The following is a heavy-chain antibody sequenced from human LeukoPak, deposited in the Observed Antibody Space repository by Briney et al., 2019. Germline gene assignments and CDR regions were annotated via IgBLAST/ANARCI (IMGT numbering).Heavy chain of an antibody. CDR3: ARWGSTYYYGMDV. D-gene: IGHD7-27*01. V-gene: IGHV3-48*03. Sequence: GGSLRLSCAASGFTFSSYEMNWVRQAPGKGPEWVSYISSSGSTIYYADSVKGRFTISRDNAKNSLYLQMNSLRAEDTAVYYCARWGSTYYYGMDVWGQGTTVTVSS. J-gene: IGHJ6*02. CDR1: GFTFSSYE. CDR2: ISSSGSTI.